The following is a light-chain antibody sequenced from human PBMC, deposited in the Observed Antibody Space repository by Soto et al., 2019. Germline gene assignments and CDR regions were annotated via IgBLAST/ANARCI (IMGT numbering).Light chain of an antibody. V-gene: IGLV2-23*02. CDR2: EDS. Sequence: QSALTQPASVSGSPGQSITISCTGTSSDVGRYNRVSWYQQHPGKAPKLMIFEDSKRPSGVSNRFSGSKSGNTASLTISGLQAEDEADYYCCSYAGYSTFVVFGGGTKVTVL. CDR3: CSYAGYSTFVV. CDR1: SSDVGRYNR. J-gene: IGLJ2*01.